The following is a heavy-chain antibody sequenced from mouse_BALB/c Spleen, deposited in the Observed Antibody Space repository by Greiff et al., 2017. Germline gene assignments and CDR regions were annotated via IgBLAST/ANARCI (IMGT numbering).Heavy chain of an antibody. CDR2: INPSNGGT. J-gene: IGHJ4*01. CDR1: GYTFTSYY. V-gene: IGHV1S81*02. D-gene: IGHD1-1*01. CDR3: TTLLRRSYYYAMDY. Sequence: QVQLQQSGAELVKPGASVKLSCKASGYTFTSYYMYWVKQRPGQGLEWIGEINPSNGGTNFNEKFKSKATLTVDKSSSTAYMQLSSLTSEDSAVYYCTTLLRRSYYYAMDYWGQGTSVTVSS.